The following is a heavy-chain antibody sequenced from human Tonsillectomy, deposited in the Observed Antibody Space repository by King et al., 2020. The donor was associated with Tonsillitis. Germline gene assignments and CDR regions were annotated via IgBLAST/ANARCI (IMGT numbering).Heavy chain of an antibody. CDR1: GFTFSSYA. V-gene: IGHV3-30-3*01. D-gene: IGHD1-26*01. CDR2: ISYDGSNK. CDR3: ARGGGGYYSGMDV. J-gene: IGHJ6*02. Sequence: VQLVESGGGVVQPGRSLRLSCAVSGFTFSSYAMHWVRQAPGKGLEWVAVISYDGSNKYYADSVKGRFTISRDNSKNTLYLQMNRLRAEDTAVYYCARGGGGYYSGMDVWGRGTTVTVSS.